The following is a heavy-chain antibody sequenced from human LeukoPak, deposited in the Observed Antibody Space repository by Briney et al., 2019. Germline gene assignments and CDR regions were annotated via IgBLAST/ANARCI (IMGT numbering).Heavy chain of an antibody. J-gene: IGHJ4*02. Sequence: GASVKVSCKASGYTLTGYYMHWVRQAPGQGLEWMGWINPNSGGTNYAQKFQGRVTMTRDTSISTAYTELSRLRSDDTAVYYCARWDIVVVPAAGFDYWGQGTLVTVSS. CDR2: INPNSGGT. D-gene: IGHD2-2*01. V-gene: IGHV1-2*02. CDR1: GYTLTGYY. CDR3: ARWDIVVVPAAGFDY.